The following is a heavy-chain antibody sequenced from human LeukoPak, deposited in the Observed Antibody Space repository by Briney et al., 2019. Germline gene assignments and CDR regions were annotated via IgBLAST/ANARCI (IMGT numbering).Heavy chain of an antibody. J-gene: IGHJ4*02. CDR1: GGSISSSYYY. CDR2: IYYSGST. V-gene: IGHV4-31*03. D-gene: IGHD3-10*01. CDR3: ARQPSGDRTVFDY. Sequence: SETLSLTCTVSGGSISSSYYYWGWIRQPPGKGLEWIGYIYYSGSTYYNPSLKSRVTISVDTSKNQFSLKLSSVTAADTAVYYCARQPSGDRTVFDYWGQGTLVTVSS.